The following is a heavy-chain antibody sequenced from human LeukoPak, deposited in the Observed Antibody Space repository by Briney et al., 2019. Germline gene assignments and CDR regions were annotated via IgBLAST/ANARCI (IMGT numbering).Heavy chain of an antibody. J-gene: IGHJ4*02. D-gene: IGHD3-10*01. Sequence: GGSLRLSCAASGLTFRNYVIHWVRQAPGKGLEWVAVTSSDLNVKLYADSVKGRFTISRDNSRSTLYLQMNSLRPEDTAIYYCAREGYYGSGSPPSLYFDYWGQGTLVTVSS. CDR3: AREGYYGSGSPPSLYFDY. V-gene: IGHV3-30-3*01. CDR2: TSSDLNVK. CDR1: GLTFRNYV.